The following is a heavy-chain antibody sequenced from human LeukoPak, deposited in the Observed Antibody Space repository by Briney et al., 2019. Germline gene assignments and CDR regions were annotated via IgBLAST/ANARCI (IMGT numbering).Heavy chain of an antibody. V-gene: IGHV3-11*06. J-gene: IGHJ4*02. D-gene: IGHD3-22*01. CDR1: GFTFSEYY. Sequence: GGSLRLSCAASGFTFSEYYISWIRQAPGKGLEWVSYIRSSSSYTNYADSVKGRFTISRDNAKNSLYLQMNSLRAEDTAVYYCARGYYDNSGYYFPFDFWGQGTLVTVSS. CDR2: IRSSSSYT. CDR3: ARGYYDNSGYYFPFDF.